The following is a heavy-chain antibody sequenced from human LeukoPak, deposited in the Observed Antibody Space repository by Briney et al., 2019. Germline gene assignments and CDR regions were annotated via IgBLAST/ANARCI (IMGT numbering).Heavy chain of an antibody. CDR1: GGSISSYY. D-gene: IGHD6-19*01. CDR3: ARKSSGWYANWFDP. V-gene: IGHV4-59*01. Sequence: PSETLSLTCTVSGGSISSYYWSWIRQPPGKGLEWIGYIYYSGSTNYNPSLKSRVTISVDTSKNQFSLKLSSVTAADTAAYYCARKSSGWYANWFDPWGQGTLVTVSS. CDR2: IYYSGST. J-gene: IGHJ5*02.